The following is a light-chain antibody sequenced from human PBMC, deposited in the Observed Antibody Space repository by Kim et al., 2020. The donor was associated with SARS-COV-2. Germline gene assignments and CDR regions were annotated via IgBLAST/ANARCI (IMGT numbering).Light chain of an antibody. J-gene: IGKJ2*01. Sequence: DIQMTQSPSTLSASVGDRVTITCRASQSISTWSAWYQQKPGKAPELLMYDASRLQSGVPSRFSGSGSGTEFTLTISSLQPGDFATYYCQQYDSYSRTFGQGTKLEI. CDR3: QQYDSYSRT. CDR2: DAS. CDR1: QSISTW. V-gene: IGKV1-5*01.